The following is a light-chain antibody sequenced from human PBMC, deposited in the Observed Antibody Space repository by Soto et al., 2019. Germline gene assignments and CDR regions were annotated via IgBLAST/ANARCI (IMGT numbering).Light chain of an antibody. Sequence: ELVLTQSPGSLSLSQGERATLSCRSSQSVSSSYLAWYQQKPGQAPRLLMYGASSRATGIPDRFSGSGSGTEFTLTIIRLEPEDFAVYYCQQYGSSTQTFGQGTKVEIK. CDR1: QSVSSSY. CDR2: GAS. J-gene: IGKJ1*01. CDR3: QQYGSSTQT. V-gene: IGKV3-20*01.